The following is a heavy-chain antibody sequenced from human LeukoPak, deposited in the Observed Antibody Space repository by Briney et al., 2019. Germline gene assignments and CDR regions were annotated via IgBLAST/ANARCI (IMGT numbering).Heavy chain of an antibody. Sequence: PSETLSLTCTVSGGSISSSHYYWGWIRQTPGKGLEWIGTIYYSGTTYYNPSLESRATISEDTSKNQFSLTLRSVTAADTAVYYCARQISDYYYYYIDVRGKGTTVTVSS. CDR2: IYYSGTT. J-gene: IGHJ6*03. CDR1: GGSISSSHYY. CDR3: ARQISDYYYYYIDV. V-gene: IGHV4-39*01. D-gene: IGHD3-10*01.